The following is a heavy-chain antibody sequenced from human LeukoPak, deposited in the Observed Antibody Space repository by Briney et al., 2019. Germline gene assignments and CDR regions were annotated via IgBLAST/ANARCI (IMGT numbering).Heavy chain of an antibody. J-gene: IGHJ4*02. V-gene: IGHV4-59*01. CDR3: ARGDGYNSLFGY. Sequence: SETLSLACTVSGGSISSYYWSWIRQPPGKGLEWIGYIYYSGSTNYNPSLKSRVTISVDTSKNQFSLKLSSVTAADTAVYYCARGDGYNSLFGYWGQGTLVTVSS. D-gene: IGHD5-24*01. CDR2: IYYSGST. CDR1: GGSISSYY.